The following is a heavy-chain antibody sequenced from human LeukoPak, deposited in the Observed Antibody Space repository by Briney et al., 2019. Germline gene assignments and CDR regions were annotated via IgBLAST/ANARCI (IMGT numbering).Heavy chain of an antibody. Sequence: GGSLRLSCAASGFTVSSNYMSWVRQAPGKGLEWVSVIYSGGSTYYADSVKGRFTISRDNSKNTLYLQMNSLRAEDTAVYYCARVGGYCGGDCYDPRYYFDYWGQGTLVTVSS. CDR1: GFTVSSNY. V-gene: IGHV3-53*01. CDR2: IYSGGST. J-gene: IGHJ4*02. CDR3: ARVGGYCGGDCYDPRYYFDY. D-gene: IGHD2-21*02.